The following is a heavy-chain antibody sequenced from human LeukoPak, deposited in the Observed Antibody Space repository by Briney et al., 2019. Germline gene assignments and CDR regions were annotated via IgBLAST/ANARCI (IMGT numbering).Heavy chain of an antibody. CDR2: IIPILGIA. D-gene: IGHD2-2*01. Sequence: SVKVSCKASGGTFSSYAISWVRQAPGQGLEWMGRIIPILGIANYAQKFQGRVTITAVKSTSTAYMELSSLRSEDTAVYYCAIDSTDIIVVPALDYWGQGTLVTVSS. CDR3: AIDSTDIIVVPALDY. V-gene: IGHV1-69*04. J-gene: IGHJ4*02. CDR1: GGTFSSYA.